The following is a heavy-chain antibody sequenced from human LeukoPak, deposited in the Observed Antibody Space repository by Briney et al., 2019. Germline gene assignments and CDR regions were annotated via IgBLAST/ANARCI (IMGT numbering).Heavy chain of an antibody. CDR3: ARVTGYVMEDYFDY. CDR2: INHSGST. CDR1: GGSFSGYY. Sequence: TSETLSLTCAVYGGSFSGYYWSWIRQPPGKGLEWIGEINHSGSTNYNPSLKSRVTISVDTSKNQFSLKLSSVTAADTAVYYCARVTGYVMEDYFDYWGQGTLVTVSS. V-gene: IGHV4-34*01. D-gene: IGHD6-13*01. J-gene: IGHJ4*02.